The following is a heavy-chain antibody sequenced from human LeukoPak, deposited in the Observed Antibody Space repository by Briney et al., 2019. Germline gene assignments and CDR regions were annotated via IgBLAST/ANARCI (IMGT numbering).Heavy chain of an antibody. CDR2: IRCDGSNK. V-gene: IGHV3-30*02. CDR3: AKLIEAAAL. Sequence: GGSLRLSCTASGFTFSSYGMHWVRQAPGKGLEWVSFIRCDGSNKYYADSVKGRFTISRDNSKNTLYLQMNSLRAEDTAVYYCAKLIEAAALWGQGTLVTVSS. CDR1: GFTFSSYG. J-gene: IGHJ4*02. D-gene: IGHD6-13*01.